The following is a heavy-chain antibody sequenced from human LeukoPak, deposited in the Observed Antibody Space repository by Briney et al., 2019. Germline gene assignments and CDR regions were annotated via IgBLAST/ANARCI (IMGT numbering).Heavy chain of an antibody. CDR2: ISYDGSNI. CDR1: GFTFSSYW. Sequence: PGGSLRLSCAASGFTFSSYWMHWVRQAPGKGLEWVAVISYDGSNIYYADSVKGRFTISRDNSKNTLYLQMNSLRTEDTAVYYCAKSPTRWVAEGSFDIWGQGTMVTVSS. J-gene: IGHJ3*02. V-gene: IGHV3-30*18. CDR3: AKSPTRWVAEGSFDI. D-gene: IGHD3-16*01.